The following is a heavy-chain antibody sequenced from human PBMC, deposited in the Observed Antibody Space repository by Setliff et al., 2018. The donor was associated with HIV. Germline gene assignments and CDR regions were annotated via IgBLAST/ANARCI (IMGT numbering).Heavy chain of an antibody. CDR2: IKEDGSEK. CDR1: GFSFSSYW. J-gene: IGHJ4*02. V-gene: IGHV3-7*01. D-gene: IGHD1-26*01. CDR3: AKDRSGSYSFARD. Sequence: GGSLRLSCAASGFSFSSYWMSWVRQAPGKGLEWVANIKEDGSEKYYVDSVRGRFTISRDNVKNSLYLQMNSLRAEDTAVYYCAKDRSGSYSFARDWGQGTLVTVSS.